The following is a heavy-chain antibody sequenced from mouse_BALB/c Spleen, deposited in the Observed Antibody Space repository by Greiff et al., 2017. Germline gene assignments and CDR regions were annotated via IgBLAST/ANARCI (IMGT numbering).Heavy chain of an antibody. CDR3: ASPYYGSSYGFAY. J-gene: IGHJ3*01. CDR1: GFNIKDTY. CDR2: IDPANGNT. D-gene: IGHD1-1*01. V-gene: IGHV14-3*02. Sequence: EVKLQESGAELVKPGASVKLSCTASGFNIKDTYMHWVKQRPEQGLEWIGRIDPANGNTKYDPKFQGKATITADTSSNTAYLQLSSLTSEDTAVYYCASPYYGSSYGFAYWGQGTLVTVSA.